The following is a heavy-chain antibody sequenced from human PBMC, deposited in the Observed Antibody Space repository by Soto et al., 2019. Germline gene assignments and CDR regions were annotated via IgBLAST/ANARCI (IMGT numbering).Heavy chain of an antibody. CDR3: AKLNGIAAAGDLVDY. J-gene: IGHJ4*02. V-gene: IGHV3-30*18. CDR2: ISYDGSNK. CDR1: GFTLSSYG. D-gene: IGHD6-13*01. Sequence: PGGSLRLSCAASGFTLSSYGMHWVRQAPGKGLEWVAVISYDGSNKYYADSVKGRFTISRDNSKNTLYLQMNSLRAEDTAVYYCAKLNGIAAAGDLVDYWGQGTLVTVSS.